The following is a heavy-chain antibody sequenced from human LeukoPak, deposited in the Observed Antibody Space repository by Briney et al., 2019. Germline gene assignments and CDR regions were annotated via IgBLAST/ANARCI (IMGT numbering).Heavy chain of an antibody. Sequence: GASLQISCKGSGSTFSNYWIGWVRQLPGKGLEWMGIIYPADSDTTYSPSFRGQVTISADKSINTAYLQWSSLKASDTAMYYCARRPPTVVTLSRDALHIWGQGTMVTVSS. V-gene: IGHV5-51*01. CDR1: GSTFSNYW. CDR2: IYPADSDT. D-gene: IGHD4-23*01. J-gene: IGHJ3*02. CDR3: ARRPPTVVTLSRDALHI.